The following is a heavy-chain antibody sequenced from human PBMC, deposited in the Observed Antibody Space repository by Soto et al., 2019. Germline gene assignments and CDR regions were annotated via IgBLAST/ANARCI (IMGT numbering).Heavy chain of an antibody. CDR3: ARALGLYCGGDCALDY. Sequence: QVQLVESGGGVVQPGRSLRLSCAASGFTFSSYGMHWVRQAPGKGLEWVAVIWYDGSNKYYADSVKGRFTISRDNSKNTLYLQMNSLRAEDTAVYYCARALGLYCGGDCALDYWGQGTLVTVSS. V-gene: IGHV3-33*01. J-gene: IGHJ4*02. D-gene: IGHD2-21*02. CDR1: GFTFSSYG. CDR2: IWYDGSNK.